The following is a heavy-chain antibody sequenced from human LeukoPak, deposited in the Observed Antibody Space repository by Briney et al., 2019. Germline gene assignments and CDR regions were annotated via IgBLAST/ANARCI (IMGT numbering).Heavy chain of an antibody. D-gene: IGHD3-10*01. J-gene: IGHJ4*02. V-gene: IGHV4-34*01. CDR1: GGSFSGYY. Sequence: SETLSLTCAVYGGSFSGYYWSWIRQPPGKGLEWIGEINHSGSTNYNPSLKSRVTISVDTSKNQFSLKLSSVTAADTAVYYCAGTYYYGSGGITNWGQGTLVTVSS. CDR3: AGTYYYGSGGITN. CDR2: INHSGST.